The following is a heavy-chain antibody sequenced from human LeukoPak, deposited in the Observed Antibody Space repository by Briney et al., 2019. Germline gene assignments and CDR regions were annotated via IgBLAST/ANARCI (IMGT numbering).Heavy chain of an antibody. CDR1: GFTFSSYG. CDR3: AGEMGNRFDP. J-gene: IGHJ5*02. Sequence: QTGGSLRLSCAASGFTFSSYGMHWVRQAPGKGLEWVAFIRYDGSNKYYADSVKGRFTISRDNSKNTLYLQMNSLRAEDTAVYYCAGEMGNRFDPWGQGTLVIVSS. V-gene: IGHV3-30*02. D-gene: IGHD3-16*01. CDR2: IRYDGSNK.